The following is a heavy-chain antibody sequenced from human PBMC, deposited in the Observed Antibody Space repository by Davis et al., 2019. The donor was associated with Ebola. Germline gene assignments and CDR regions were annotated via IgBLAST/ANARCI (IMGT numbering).Heavy chain of an antibody. CDR2: IYYSGST. V-gene: IGHV4-61*01. CDR1: GGSVSSGSYY. Sequence: PSETLSLTCTVSGGSVSSGSYYWSWIRQPPGKGLEWIGYIYYSGSTNYNPSLKSRVTISVDTSKNQFSLKLSSVTAADTAVYYCARGQLGINREGAFDIWGQGTMVTVSS. J-gene: IGHJ3*02. D-gene: IGHD7-27*01. CDR3: ARGQLGINREGAFDI.